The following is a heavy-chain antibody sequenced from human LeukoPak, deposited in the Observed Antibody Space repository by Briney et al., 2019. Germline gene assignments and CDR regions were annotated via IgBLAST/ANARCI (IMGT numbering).Heavy chain of an antibody. J-gene: IGHJ4*02. CDR2: IYHNGNT. V-gene: IGHV4-30-2*01. CDR1: GGSISSGGYS. Sequence: KPSETLSLTCAVSGGSISSGGYSWSWIRQPPGKGLEWIAYIYHNGNTFYNPSLKSRVTISVDRSKNQFSLRLSSVTAADTAVYYCARLTTHVHYWGQGTLVTVSS. CDR3: ARLTTHVHY. D-gene: IGHD4-17*01.